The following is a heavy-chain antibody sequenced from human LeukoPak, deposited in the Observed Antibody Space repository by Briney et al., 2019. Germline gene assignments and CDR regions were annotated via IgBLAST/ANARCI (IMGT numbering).Heavy chain of an antibody. CDR1: GFTFGSYS. Sequence: PGGSLRLSCAASGFTFGSYSMNWVRQAPGKGLEWVSSISSSSYISYADSVKGRFTISRDNAKNSLYLQMNSLRAEDTAVYYCARSVGYCSSTSCYSTYFDYWGQGTLVTVSS. CDR3: ARSVGYCSSTSCYSTYFDY. D-gene: IGHD2-2*02. CDR2: ISSSSYI. J-gene: IGHJ4*02. V-gene: IGHV3-21*01.